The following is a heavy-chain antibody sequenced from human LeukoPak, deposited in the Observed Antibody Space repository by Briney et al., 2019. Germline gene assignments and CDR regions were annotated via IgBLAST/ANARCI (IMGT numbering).Heavy chain of an antibody. V-gene: IGHV1-69*13. J-gene: IGHJ5*02. CDR2: IIPIFGTA. Sequence: SVKVSCKASGGTFSRYAISWVRQAPGQGLEWMGGIIPIFGTANYAQRFQGRVTITADESTSTAYLELSSLRSEDTAVYYCARLRGPTITIFGVVPRWFDPWGQGTLVTVSS. CDR1: GGTFSRYA. D-gene: IGHD3-3*01. CDR3: ARLRGPTITIFGVVPRWFDP.